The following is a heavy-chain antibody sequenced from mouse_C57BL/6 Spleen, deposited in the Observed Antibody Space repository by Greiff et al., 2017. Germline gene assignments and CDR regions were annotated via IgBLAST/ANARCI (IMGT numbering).Heavy chain of an antibody. CDR1: GYSITSGYY. CDR2: ISYDGSN. Sequence: EVKLMESGPGLVKPSQSLSLTCSVTGYSITSGYYWNWIRQFPGNQLEWMGYISYDGSNNYNPSLKNRISITRDTSKNQFFLKLNSVTTEDTATYYCASRDYYGSSYWYFDVWGTGTTVTVSS. D-gene: IGHD1-1*01. V-gene: IGHV3-6*01. CDR3: ASRDYYGSSYWYFDV. J-gene: IGHJ1*03.